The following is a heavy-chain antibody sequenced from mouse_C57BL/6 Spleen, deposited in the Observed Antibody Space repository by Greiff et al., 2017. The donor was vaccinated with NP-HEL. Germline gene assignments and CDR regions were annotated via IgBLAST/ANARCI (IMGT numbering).Heavy chain of an antibody. Sequence: VQLQQSGPELVKPGASVKISCKASGYTFTDYYMNWVKQSHGKSLEWIGDINPNNGGTSYNQKFKGKATLTVDKSSSTAYMELRSLTSEDSAVYYCARLGDYYGSSYSYWGQGTLVTVSA. J-gene: IGHJ3*01. CDR3: ARLGDYYGSSYSY. D-gene: IGHD1-1*01. CDR1: GYTFTDYY. V-gene: IGHV1-26*01. CDR2: INPNNGGT.